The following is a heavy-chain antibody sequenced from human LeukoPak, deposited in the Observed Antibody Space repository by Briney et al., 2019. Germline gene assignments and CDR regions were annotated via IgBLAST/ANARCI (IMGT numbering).Heavy chain of an antibody. CDR1: GYTFTGYY. CDR2: INPNSGGI. D-gene: IGHD6-13*01. V-gene: IGHV1-2*02. J-gene: IGHJ4*02. CDR3: WGYSSSREVWPFFDY. Sequence: ASVKVSCKASGYTFTGYYMHWVRQAPGQGLEWMGWINPNSGGINYAQKFQGRVTMTRDTSISTAYMELSRLRSDDTAAYYCWGYSSSREVWPFFDYWGQGTLVTVSS.